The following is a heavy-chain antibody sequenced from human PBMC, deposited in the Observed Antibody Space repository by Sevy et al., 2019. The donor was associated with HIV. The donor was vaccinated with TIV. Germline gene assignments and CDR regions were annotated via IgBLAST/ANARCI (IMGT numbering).Heavy chain of an antibody. D-gene: IGHD2-2*01. Sequence: SETLSLTCAVYGGSFSGYYWSWIRQPPGKGLEWIGEINHSGSTNYNPSLKSRVTISVDTSKNQFSLKLSSVTAADTAVYYCARGGLRIVVVPAANRLDPWGQRTLVTVSS. J-gene: IGHJ5*02. CDR3: ARGGLRIVVVPAANRLDP. CDR1: GGSFSGYY. V-gene: IGHV4-34*01. CDR2: INHSGST.